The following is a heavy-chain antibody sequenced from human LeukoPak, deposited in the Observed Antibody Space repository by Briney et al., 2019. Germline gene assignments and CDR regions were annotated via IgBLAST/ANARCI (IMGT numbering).Heavy chain of an antibody. CDR3: ASRYCSSTSCQRRSFDY. J-gene: IGHJ4*02. CDR2: IYYSGST. Sequence: SETLSLTCTVSGGSISSSSYYWGWIRQPPGKGLEWIGIIYYSGSTYYNPSLKSRLTISVDTSKNQFSLKLSSVTAADTAVYYCASRYCSSTSCQRRSFDYWGQGTLVTVSS. D-gene: IGHD2-2*01. V-gene: IGHV4-39*01. CDR1: GGSISSSSYY.